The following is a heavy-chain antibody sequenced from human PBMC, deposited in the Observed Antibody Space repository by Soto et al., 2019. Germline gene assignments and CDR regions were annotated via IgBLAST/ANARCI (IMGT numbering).Heavy chain of an antibody. Sequence: PSETLSLTCTVSGGSISSGGYYWSWIRQHPGKGLEWIGYIYYSGSTYYNPSLKSRVTISVDTSKNQFSLKLSSVTAADTAVYYCARSGGFTIVGVVIPDAFDIWGQGTMVTVSS. CDR1: GGSISSGGYY. CDR3: ARSGGFTIVGVVIPDAFDI. D-gene: IGHD3-3*01. V-gene: IGHV4-31*03. J-gene: IGHJ3*02. CDR2: IYYSGST.